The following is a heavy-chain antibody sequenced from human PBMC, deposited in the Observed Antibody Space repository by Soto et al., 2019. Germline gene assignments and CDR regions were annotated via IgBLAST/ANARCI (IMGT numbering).Heavy chain of an antibody. D-gene: IGHD4-17*01. CDR1: RYTFSRDG. CDR3: ARVFSDYGDRDAFDI. J-gene: IGHJ3*02. V-gene: IGHV1-18*01. CDR2: ISADNGNT. Sequence: ASVKGHCPASRYTFSRDGITWVGPAPGQGLEWMGWISADNGNTNYAQKRQGRVTMTTDTSTSTACMELRSLRSDDTAVYYCARVFSDYGDRDAFDIWGQGTMVTVSS.